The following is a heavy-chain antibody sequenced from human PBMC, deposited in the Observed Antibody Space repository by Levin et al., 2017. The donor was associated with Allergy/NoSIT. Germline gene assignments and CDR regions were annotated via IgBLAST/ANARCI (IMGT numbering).Heavy chain of an antibody. CDR1: GGSISSGDYY. CDR3: ARDGVAGTLFDY. J-gene: IGHJ4*02. CDR2: IYYSGST. D-gene: IGHD6-19*01. V-gene: IGHV4-30-4*01. Sequence: SETLSLTCTVSGGSISSGDYYWSWIRQPPGKGLEWIGYIYYSGSTYYNPSLKSRVTISVDTSKNQFSLKLSSVTAADTAVYYCARDGVAGTLFDYWGQGTLVTVSS.